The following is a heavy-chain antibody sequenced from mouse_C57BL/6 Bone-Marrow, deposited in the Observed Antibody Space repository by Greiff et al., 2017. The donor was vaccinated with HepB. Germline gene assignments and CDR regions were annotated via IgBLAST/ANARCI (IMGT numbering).Heavy chain of an antibody. D-gene: IGHD2-5*01. Sequence: VKVVESGPGLVQPSQSLSITCTVSGFSLTSYGVHWVRQSPGKGLEWLGVIWSGGSTDYNAAFISRRSISKDNYKSQVFFKMNSLQADDTAIYYCARNSYYSNWYFAVWGTGTTVTVSS. J-gene: IGHJ1*03. CDR2: IWSGGST. CDR1: GFSLTSYG. CDR3: ARNSYYSNWYFAV. V-gene: IGHV2-2*01.